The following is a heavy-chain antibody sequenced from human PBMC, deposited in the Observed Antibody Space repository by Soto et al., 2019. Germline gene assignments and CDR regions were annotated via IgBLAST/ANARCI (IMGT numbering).Heavy chain of an antibody. V-gene: IGHV3-11*01. J-gene: IGHJ6*02. CDR2: ISSSGSTI. CDR1: GFTFSDYY. D-gene: IGHD1-1*01. CDR3: ARDQVHYYYYGMDV. Sequence: GGSLRLSCAASGFTFSDYYMSWIRQAPGKGLEWVSYISSSGSTIYYADSVKGRFTISRDNAKNSLYLQMNSLRAEDPAVYYCARDQVHYYYYGMDVWGQGTTVTVSS.